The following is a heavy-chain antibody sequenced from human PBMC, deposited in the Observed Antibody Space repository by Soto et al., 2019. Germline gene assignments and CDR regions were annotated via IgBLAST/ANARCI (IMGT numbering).Heavy chain of an antibody. CDR3: ARRHFYSGSYSVLDY. J-gene: IGHJ4*02. CDR2: IYYSGST. V-gene: IGHV4-39*01. CDR1: GGSISSSSDY. D-gene: IGHD1-26*01. Sequence: SETLSLTCTVSGGSISSSSDYWGWIRQPPGKGLEWIGSIYYSGSTYYNPSLKSRVTISVDTSKSQFSLKLTSVTAADTAMYYCARRHFYSGSYSVLDYWGQGTLVTVS.